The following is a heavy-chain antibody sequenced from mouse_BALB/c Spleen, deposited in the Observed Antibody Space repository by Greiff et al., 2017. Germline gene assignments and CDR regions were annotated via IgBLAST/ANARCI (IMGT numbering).Heavy chain of an antibody. V-gene: IGHV1S56*01. Sequence: VKLQESGPELVKPGASVRISCKASGYTFTSYYIHWVKQRPGQGLEWIGWIYPGNVNTKYNEKFKGKATLTADKSSSTAYMQLSSLTSEDSAVYFCAREYGNWFAYWGQGTLVTVSA. J-gene: IGHJ3*01. CDR2: IYPGNVNT. D-gene: IGHD2-10*02. CDR3: AREYGNWFAY. CDR1: GYTFTSYY.